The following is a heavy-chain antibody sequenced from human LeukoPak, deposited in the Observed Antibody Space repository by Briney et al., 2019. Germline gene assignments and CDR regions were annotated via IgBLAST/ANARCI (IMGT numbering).Heavy chain of an antibody. Sequence: GGSLRLSCAASGFIFTAYSINWVRQAPGKGLEWVSSIDVDGRYIYYADSLKGRFTVSRNNAQNSLFLQMNSLRADDTAVYYCTRGHSGSYQRTDAFDIWGQGTIDTVSS. CDR3: TRGHSGSYQRTDAFDI. V-gene: IGHV3-21*01. J-gene: IGHJ3*02. CDR1: GFIFTAYS. CDR2: IDVDGRYI. D-gene: IGHD1-26*01.